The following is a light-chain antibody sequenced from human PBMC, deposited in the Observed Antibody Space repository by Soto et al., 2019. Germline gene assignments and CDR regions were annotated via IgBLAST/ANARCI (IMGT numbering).Light chain of an antibody. CDR1: QPITNW. CDR2: AAP. CDR3: QQDTSFPFT. V-gene: IGKV1-12*01. J-gene: IGKJ3*01. Sequence: DIQMTQSPSSVSASVGDRVTITCRASQPITNWLAWYQQKPGKAPKLLIYAAPNLQSGVPSRFSGSGSGTDFTLTIHSLQPEDFATYYCQQDTSFPFTFGPGTKVDVK.